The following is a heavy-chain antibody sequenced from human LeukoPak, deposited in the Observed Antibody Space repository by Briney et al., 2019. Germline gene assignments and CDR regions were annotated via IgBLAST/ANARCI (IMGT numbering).Heavy chain of an antibody. Sequence: SETLSLTCAVSGYSISSGYYWSWIRQPPGKGLEWIGEINHSGSTNYNPSLKSRVTISVDTSKNQFSLKLSSVTAADTAVYYCARGSGDYGGYFDYWGQGTLVTVSS. CDR1: GYSISSGYY. J-gene: IGHJ4*02. CDR2: INHSGST. CDR3: ARGSGDYGGYFDY. D-gene: IGHD4-17*01. V-gene: IGHV4-34*01.